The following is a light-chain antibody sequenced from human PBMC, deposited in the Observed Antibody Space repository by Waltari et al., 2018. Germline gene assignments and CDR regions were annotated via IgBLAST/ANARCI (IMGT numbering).Light chain of an antibody. CDR3: SSQSNNNVVI. CDR1: SSDVGGDGS. Sequence: QSALTQPASVSGSPGQSITISCTGSSSDVGGDGSVSWYQDHPGQAPKVIIFDVNNRPSGVSDRFSVYKSGNTASLTISGLQAEDEATYYCSSQSNNNVVIFGGGTKLTVL. CDR2: DVN. J-gene: IGLJ2*01. V-gene: IGLV2-14*03.